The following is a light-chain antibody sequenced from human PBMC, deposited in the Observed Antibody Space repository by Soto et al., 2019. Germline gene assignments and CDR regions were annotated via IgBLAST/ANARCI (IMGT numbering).Light chain of an antibody. V-gene: IGKV3-20*01. CDR2: GAS. CDR1: QSVSSGY. CDR3: QQYGSSLFT. J-gene: IGKJ3*01. Sequence: IVLTQSPGTLSLSPGERATLSCRASQSVSSGYLAWYQQKPGQAPRLLIYGASSRATGIPDRFSGSGSGTDFTLTISRLEPEDFAVYYCQQYGSSLFTFGPGTKVDIK.